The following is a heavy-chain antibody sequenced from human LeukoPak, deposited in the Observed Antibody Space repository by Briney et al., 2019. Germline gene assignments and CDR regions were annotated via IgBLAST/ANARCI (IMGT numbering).Heavy chain of an antibody. CDR1: GFTVSSNY. CDR2: IYSGGST. J-gene: IGHJ4*02. Sequence: PGGSLRLSCAASGFTVSSNYMSWVRQAPGKGLEWVSVIYSGGSTYYADSVKGRFTISRDNSKNTLYLQMNSLRAEDTAVYYCARALTEGRGYYDSSGYSSFVYFDYWGQGTLVTVSS. V-gene: IGHV3-66*01. D-gene: IGHD3-22*01. CDR3: ARALTEGRGYYDSSGYSSFVYFDY.